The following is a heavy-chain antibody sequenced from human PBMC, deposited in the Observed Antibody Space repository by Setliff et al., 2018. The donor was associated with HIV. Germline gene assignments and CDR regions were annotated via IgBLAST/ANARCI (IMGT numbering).Heavy chain of an antibody. Sequence: GGSLRLSCAASGFIFSSYAMHWVRQAPGKGLEWVAVMSYDGNNKYYADSVKGRFTISRDNAKNSLYLQMNSLRAEDTAVYYCARPLLYYYDPWGQGTLVTVSS. J-gene: IGHJ5*02. CDR2: MSYDGNNK. CDR1: GFIFSSYA. V-gene: IGHV3-30*07. D-gene: IGHD3-22*01. CDR3: ARPLLYYYDP.